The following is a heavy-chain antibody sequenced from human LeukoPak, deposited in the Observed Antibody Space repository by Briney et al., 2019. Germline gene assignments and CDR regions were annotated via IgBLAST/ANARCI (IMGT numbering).Heavy chain of an antibody. Sequence: PGGSLRLSCAASGFTFGTFAFSWVRQAPGKGLEWVSSITGDDSTYYADSVKGRFTISRDTSSNTLYLQMNSLRAEDTALYYCAKGHYDFRDYWGQGTLVTVSP. CDR3: AKGHYDFRDY. CDR2: ITGDDST. V-gene: IGHV3-23*01. CDR1: GFTFGTFA. D-gene: IGHD3-3*01. J-gene: IGHJ4*02.